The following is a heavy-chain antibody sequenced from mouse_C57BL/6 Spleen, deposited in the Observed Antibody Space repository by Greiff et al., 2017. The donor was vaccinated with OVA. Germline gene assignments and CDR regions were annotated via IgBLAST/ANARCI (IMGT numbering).Heavy chain of an antibody. CDR2: IYPRDGST. Sequence: LVESGPELVKPGASVKLSCKASGYTFTSYDINWVKQRPGQGLEWIGWIYPRDGSTKYNEKFKGKATLTVDTSSSTAYMELHSLTSEDSAVYFCARSEYGKGYAMDYWGQGTSVTVSS. CDR3: ARSEYGKGYAMDY. D-gene: IGHD1-1*02. V-gene: IGHV1-85*01. CDR1: GYTFTSYD. J-gene: IGHJ4*01.